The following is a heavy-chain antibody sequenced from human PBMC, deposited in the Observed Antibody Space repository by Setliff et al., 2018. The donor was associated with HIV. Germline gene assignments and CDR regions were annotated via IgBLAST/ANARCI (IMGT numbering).Heavy chain of an antibody. CDR2: AHSSGNT. D-gene: IGHD2-15*01. CDR3: ARGFPRNPTGSRYSYYYMDV. Sequence: SETLSLTCTVSGDSISSRFHWGWIRQPPGKGLEWIAIAHSSGNTYYNPSLKSRVTISLDASKNQFSLKLSSVTAADTAVYFCARGFPRNPTGSRYSYYYMDVWDKGTTVTVSS. CDR1: GDSISSRFH. J-gene: IGHJ6*03. V-gene: IGHV4-39*07.